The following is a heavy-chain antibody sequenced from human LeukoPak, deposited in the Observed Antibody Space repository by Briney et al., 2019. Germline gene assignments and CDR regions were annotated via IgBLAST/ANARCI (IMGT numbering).Heavy chain of an antibody. D-gene: IGHD1-26*01. Sequence: GGSLRLSCAASGFTFSSYWMTWIRQAPGKGLEWVSAISGSGGSTYYADSVKGRFTISRDNSKNTLYLQMNSLRAEDTAVYYCAKAGGVGSFDYWGQGTLVTVSS. V-gene: IGHV3-23*01. CDR3: AKAGGVGSFDY. J-gene: IGHJ4*02. CDR1: GFTFSSYW. CDR2: ISGSGGST.